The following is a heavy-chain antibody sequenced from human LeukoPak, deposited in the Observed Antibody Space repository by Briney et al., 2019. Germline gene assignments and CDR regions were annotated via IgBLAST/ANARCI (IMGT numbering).Heavy chain of an antibody. CDR1: GITLSNYG. CDR2: ISDSGGRT. J-gene: IGHJ4*02. CDR3: AKRGVVIRVILVGFHKEAYYFDS. D-gene: IGHD3-22*01. Sequence: GGSLRLSCAVSGITLSNYGMSWVRQAPGKGLEWVAGISDSGGRTKYADSVKGRFTISRDNSKNTLYLQMSSLRAEDTAVYFCAKRGVVIRVILVGFHKEAYYFDSWGQGALVTVSS. V-gene: IGHV3-23*01.